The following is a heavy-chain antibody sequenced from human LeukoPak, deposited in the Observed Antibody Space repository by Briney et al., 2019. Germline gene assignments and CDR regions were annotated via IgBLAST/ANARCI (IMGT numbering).Heavy chain of an antibody. V-gene: IGHV4-61*02. Sequence: SQTLSLTCTVSGGYISSGSYYWSWIRQPAGKGLEWIGRIYTSGSTNYNPSLKSRVTTSVDTSKNQFSLKLSSVTAADTAVYYCAIHSAMGSHDYWGQGTLVTVSS. CDR2: IYTSGST. D-gene: IGHD2-21*01. CDR3: AIHSAMGSHDY. J-gene: IGHJ4*02. CDR1: GGYISSGSYY.